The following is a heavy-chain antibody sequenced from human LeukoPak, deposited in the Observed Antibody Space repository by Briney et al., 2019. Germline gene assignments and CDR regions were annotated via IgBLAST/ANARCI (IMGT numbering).Heavy chain of an antibody. J-gene: IGHJ3*02. CDR3: VRDAAYSAFNM. V-gene: IGHV3-48*02. Sequence: GGSLRLSCAASEFTFSSYAMNWVRQAPGKGLQWVSSITTSSTTKYYADSVRGRFTISRDNAKNSLYLQMDSLRDEDTAVYYCVRDAAYSAFNMWGQGTMVTVSS. D-gene: IGHD4-11*01. CDR2: ITTSSTTK. CDR1: EFTFSSYA.